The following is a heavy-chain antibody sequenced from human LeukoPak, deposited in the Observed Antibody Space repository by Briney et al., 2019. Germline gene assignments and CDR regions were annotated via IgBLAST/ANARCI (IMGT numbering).Heavy chain of an antibody. CDR3: ATETNGRHYDY. Sequence: GGSLRLSCAASGFTVSSNYMSWVRQAPGKGLEWVASIGPTGSDRYHADSIKGRFTISRDNANNFLYLQMNSLRAEDTAVYYCATETNGRHYDYWGQGTLLTVSS. J-gene: IGHJ4*02. CDR1: GFTVSSNY. CDR2: IGPTGSDR. D-gene: IGHD1-14*01. V-gene: IGHV3-21*06.